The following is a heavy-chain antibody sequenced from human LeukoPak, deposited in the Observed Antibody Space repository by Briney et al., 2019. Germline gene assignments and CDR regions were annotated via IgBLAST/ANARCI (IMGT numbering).Heavy chain of an antibody. CDR1: RFTFSSYS. J-gene: IGHJ6*02. Sequence: PGRSLRLSCVASRFTFSSYSMHWVRQAPGKGLEWVAVISYDGNNRYYADSVKGRFTISRDNSKNTLYLQMNSLRSEDTAVYYCARKDATPAQCYYYGMDVWGRGTTVTVSS. D-gene: IGHD2-15*01. CDR2: ISYDGNNR. CDR3: ARKDATPAQCYYYGMDV. V-gene: IGHV3-30-3*01.